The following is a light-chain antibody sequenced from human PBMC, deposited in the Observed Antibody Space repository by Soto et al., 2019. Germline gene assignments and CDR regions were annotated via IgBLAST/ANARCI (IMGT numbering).Light chain of an antibody. CDR1: QSITNW. J-gene: IGKJ1*01. CDR3: QQYNNYSPT. Sequence: DIQMTQSPSTLSAHVGDRVTITCRASQSITNWVAWYQQKPGKAPKLLIYDASNLESGVPSRFSGGGSGTDSTLTVSSLQPDDFATYYCQQYNNYSPTFGQGTKVEV. V-gene: IGKV1-5*01. CDR2: DAS.